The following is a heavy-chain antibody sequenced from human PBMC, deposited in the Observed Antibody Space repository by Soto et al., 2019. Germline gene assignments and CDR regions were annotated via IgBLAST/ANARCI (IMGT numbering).Heavy chain of an antibody. Sequence: EVQLVESGGGLVQPGRSLRLSCAASGFSFDEYAMHWVRQAPGKGLEWVSGISWNSGTMGYGDSVKGRFTISRDNAKNSLYLQMNSLRAEDTPLYYCAKGFCSSTRCTTYSYMDVWGKGTTVTVSS. CDR1: GFSFDEYA. D-gene: IGHD2-2*01. V-gene: IGHV3-9*01. CDR3: AKGFCSSTRCTTYSYMDV. J-gene: IGHJ6*03. CDR2: ISWNSGTM.